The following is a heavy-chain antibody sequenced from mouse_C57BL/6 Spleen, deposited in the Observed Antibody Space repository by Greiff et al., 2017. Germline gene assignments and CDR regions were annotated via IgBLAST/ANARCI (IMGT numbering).Heavy chain of an antibody. CDR1: GFSLTSYG. CDR3: ARARAGRGDGDY. Sequence: QVQLKQSGPGLVQPSQSLSLTCTVSGFSLTSYGVHWVRQSPGKGLEWLGVIWSGGSTAYNAAFISSLSTSKDNSETQVSFNMNRLKADDTAIYYCARARAGRGDGDYWGQGTTLTVSS. D-gene: IGHD4-1*01. CDR2: IWSGGST. V-gene: IGHV2-2*01. J-gene: IGHJ2*01.